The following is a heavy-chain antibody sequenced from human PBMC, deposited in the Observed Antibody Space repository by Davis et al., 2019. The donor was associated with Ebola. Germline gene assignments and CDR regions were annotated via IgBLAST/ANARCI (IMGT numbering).Heavy chain of an antibody. CDR1: GGSFSGYY. CDR3: ARDPDY. CDR2: INHSGST. Sequence: SETLSLTCAVYGGSFSGYYWSWIRQPPGKGLEWIGEINHSGSTNYNPSLKSRVTISVDTSKNQFSLKLSSVTAADTAVYYCARDPDYWGQGTLVTSPQ. V-gene: IGHV4-34*01. J-gene: IGHJ4*02.